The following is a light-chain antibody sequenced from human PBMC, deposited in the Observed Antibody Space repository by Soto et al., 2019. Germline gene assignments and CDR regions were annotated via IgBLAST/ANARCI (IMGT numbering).Light chain of an antibody. J-gene: IGKJ1*01. CDR1: QSVSSSY. CDR2: GAS. V-gene: IGKV3-20*01. Sequence: EIVLTQSPGTLSLSPGERATFSCRASQSVSSSYIAWYQQKRGQAPRRLIYGASIRATGIPDRFSGSGSGTDFTLTISRLEPEDFAVYFCQQYGRSPTTFGQGTKVDIK. CDR3: QQYGRSPTT.